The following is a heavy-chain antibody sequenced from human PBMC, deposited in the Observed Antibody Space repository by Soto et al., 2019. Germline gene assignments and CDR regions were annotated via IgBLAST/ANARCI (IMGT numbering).Heavy chain of an antibody. CDR3: ARGGLDLGNFHFYY. D-gene: IGHD6-19*01. Sequence: SETLSLTCTVSGGSISSTIYYWGWIRQPPGKGLEWIGSIYYTGSTYYSPTLKSRVTISIDTSKNQFSLKLSSVTAADTAVYYCARGGLDLGNFHFYYRGQGTLVTVSS. V-gene: IGHV4-39*07. J-gene: IGHJ4*01. CDR2: IYYTGST. CDR1: GGSISSTIYY.